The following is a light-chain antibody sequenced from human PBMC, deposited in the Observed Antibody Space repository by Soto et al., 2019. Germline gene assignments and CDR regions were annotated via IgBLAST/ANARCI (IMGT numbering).Light chain of an antibody. CDR3: QQFASYPIT. CDR2: GAS. CDR1: QSVSSN. J-gene: IGKJ4*01. Sequence: PSTLSVSPGERATVSCRASQSVSSNLAWYQQKPGQAPRLLIYGASNRATGIPDRFSGSGSGTDFTLTISRLEPEDFAVYYCQQFASYPITFGGGTKVDI. V-gene: IGKV3-20*01.